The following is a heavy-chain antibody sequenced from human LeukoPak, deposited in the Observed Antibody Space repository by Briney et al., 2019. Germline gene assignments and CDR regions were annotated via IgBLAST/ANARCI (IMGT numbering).Heavy chain of an antibody. CDR3: ARDSYDIPDY. V-gene: IGHV1-8*01. Sequence: ASVKVSCKASGYTFTSYDINWVRQATGQGLERMGWMNPNSGNTGYAQKLQGRVTMTTDTSTSTAYMELRSLRSDDTAVYYCARDSYDIPDYWGQGTLVTVSS. CDR1: GYTFTSYD. J-gene: IGHJ4*02. CDR2: MNPNSGNT. D-gene: IGHD3-9*01.